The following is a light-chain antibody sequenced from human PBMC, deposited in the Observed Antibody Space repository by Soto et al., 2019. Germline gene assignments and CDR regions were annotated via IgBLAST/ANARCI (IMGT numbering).Light chain of an antibody. CDR1: QSVSTN. CDR3: QKYNSGLIT. Sequence: EIVMTQSPATQSESPGERDILSCRASQSVSTNLAWYHQKPGQAPRLLIYGASTRATGIPARFSGSGSGTEFTLTISSLQPEDVAIYYCQKYNSGLITFGQGTRLEIK. V-gene: IGKV3-15*01. CDR2: GAS. J-gene: IGKJ5*01.